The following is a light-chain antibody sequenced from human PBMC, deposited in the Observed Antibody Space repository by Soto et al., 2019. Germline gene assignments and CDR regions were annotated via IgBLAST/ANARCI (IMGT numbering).Light chain of an antibody. J-gene: IGKJ5*01. Sequence: EIVLTQSPDTLSLSPGERATLSCRASQSVSSSYLSWYQQKPGQAPRLLIYGASSRATGIPDRFSGSGSGTDFTLTISRLEPADLAVYFCQQYDTSPPSTFGQGTRLEIK. V-gene: IGKV3-20*01. CDR3: QQYDTSPPST. CDR1: QSVSSSY. CDR2: GAS.